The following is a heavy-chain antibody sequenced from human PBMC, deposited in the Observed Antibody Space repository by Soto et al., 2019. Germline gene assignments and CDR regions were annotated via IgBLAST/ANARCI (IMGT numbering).Heavy chain of an antibody. V-gene: IGHV4-59*01. CDR2: IYYSGST. CDR1: CGSISSYY. CDR3: ARAMTTVTSDYYYYYGMDV. Sequence: NPSATLSLTRTVSCGSISSYYGVFILNPAWKGLEWIGYIYYSGSTNYNPSLKSRVTISVDTSKNQFSLKLSSVTAADTAVYYCARAMTTVTSDYYYYYGMDVWGQGTTVTVSS. D-gene: IGHD4-17*01. J-gene: IGHJ6*02.